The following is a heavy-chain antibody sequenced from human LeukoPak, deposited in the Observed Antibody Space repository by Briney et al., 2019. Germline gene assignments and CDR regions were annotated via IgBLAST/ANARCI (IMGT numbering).Heavy chain of an antibody. Sequence: SETLSLTCTVSGGSISSGDYYWSWIRQPPGKGLEWIGYIYYSGGADYNPFLKSRLSISVDTSKNQFSLKLSSVTAADAAVYYCARIYDSSGYFHFDIWGQGTMVTVSS. V-gene: IGHV4-30-4*01. J-gene: IGHJ3*02. CDR1: GGSISSGDYY. CDR2: IYYSGGA. D-gene: IGHD3-22*01. CDR3: ARIYDSSGYFHFDI.